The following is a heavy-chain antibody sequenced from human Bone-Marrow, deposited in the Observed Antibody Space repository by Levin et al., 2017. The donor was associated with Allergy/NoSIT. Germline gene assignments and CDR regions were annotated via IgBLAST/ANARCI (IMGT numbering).Heavy chain of an antibody. CDR1: GFTFRNYA. V-gene: IGHV3-30*18. D-gene: IGHD2-15*01. Sequence: PGGSLRLSCAVSGFTFRNYAMHWVRQAPGRGLEWVAFISLDGNTQYYADSVKGRFTVSRDNCNNTLHLQMNSLRVEETAIYYCAKDTYTCSGGSCYFFDYWGQGALVTVSS. J-gene: IGHJ4*02. CDR3: AKDTYTCSGGSCYFFDY. CDR2: ISLDGNTQ.